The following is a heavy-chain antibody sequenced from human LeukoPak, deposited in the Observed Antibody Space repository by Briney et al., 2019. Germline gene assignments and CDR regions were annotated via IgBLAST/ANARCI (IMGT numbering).Heavy chain of an antibody. J-gene: IGHJ4*02. Sequence: SETLSLTCLVSGASISSDRYYWGWIRQPPGKGLEWIGSIFHSGSTNCNPSLKSRVAISADTSKNHFSLRLSSVTAADTAVYYCASSRSSGWYTSSDSWGQGTLVTVS. CDR3: ASSRSSGWYTSSDS. CDR1: GASISSDRYY. V-gene: IGHV4-39*07. D-gene: IGHD6-19*01. CDR2: IFHSGST.